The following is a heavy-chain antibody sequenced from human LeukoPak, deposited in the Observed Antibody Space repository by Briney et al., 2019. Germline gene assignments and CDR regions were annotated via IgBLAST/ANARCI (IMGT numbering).Heavy chain of an antibody. Sequence: SETLSLTCTVSGSSISSYYWSWIRQPPGKGLEWIGYIYYSGSTNYNPSLKRRVPLSVDTFNSQFSLMLKYVTAADTAVYSCARHVSYTGDAFDIWGQGTMVTVSS. CDR1: GSSISSYY. D-gene: IGHD1-26*01. J-gene: IGHJ3*02. CDR2: IYYSGST. CDR3: ARHVSYTGDAFDI. V-gene: IGHV4-59*08.